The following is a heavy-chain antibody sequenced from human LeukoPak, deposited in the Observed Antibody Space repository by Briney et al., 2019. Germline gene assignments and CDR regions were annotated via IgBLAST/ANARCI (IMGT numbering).Heavy chain of an antibody. D-gene: IGHD3-10*01. J-gene: IGHJ5*02. CDR1: GYSISSGYY. V-gene: IGHV4-38-2*02. CDR3: ARGPMVRGVPNWFDP. Sequence: SETLSLTCTVSGYSISSGYYWGWIRQPPGKGLEWIGSIYHSGGTYYNPSLKSRVTISVDTSKDQFSLKLSSVTAADTAVYYCARGPMVRGVPNWFDPWGQGTLVTVSS. CDR2: IYHSGGT.